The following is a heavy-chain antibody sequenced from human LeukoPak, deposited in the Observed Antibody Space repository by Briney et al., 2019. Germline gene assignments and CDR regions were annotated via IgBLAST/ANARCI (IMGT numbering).Heavy chain of an antibody. CDR2: ISGSGGST. Sequence: GGSLRLSCAASGFTFSSYAMSWVRQAPGKGLEWVSAISGSGGSTYYADSVKGRFTISRDNSKNTLYLQMNSLRAEDTAVYYCATSRGPKYYDYVWGSSPSLDYWGQGTLVTVSS. J-gene: IGHJ4*02. CDR3: ATSRGPKYYDYVWGSSPSLDY. CDR1: GFTFSSYA. V-gene: IGHV3-23*01. D-gene: IGHD3-16*01.